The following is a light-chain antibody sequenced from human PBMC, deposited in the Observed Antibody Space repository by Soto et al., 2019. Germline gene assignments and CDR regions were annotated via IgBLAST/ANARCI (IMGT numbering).Light chain of an antibody. CDR2: GAS. V-gene: IGKV3-20*01. Sequence: EIVLTQSPGTLSLSPGERATLSCRASQSVTSGDLAWYQQKPGQAPRLLMYGASRRITGVPDRFSGSGSGTDFTLTISRLQPEDFAVYYFLQYGNFPRTFGQGTKVEIK. CDR3: LQYGNFPRT. CDR1: QSVTSGD. J-gene: IGKJ1*01.